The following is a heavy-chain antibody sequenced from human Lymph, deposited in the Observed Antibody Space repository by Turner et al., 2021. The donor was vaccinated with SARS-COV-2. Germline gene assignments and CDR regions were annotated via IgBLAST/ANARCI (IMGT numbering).Heavy chain of an antibody. Sequence: QLQLQESVPGLVKPAVTLSVTCTVSGGSISSRRYSWGWIRRPPGKGLVWIGSNSYSGSTYYSPSLKSRVTISVNTSKNHFSLKLGSVTAADTALYYCAIRRWLRGPIDYWGQGTLVTVSS. J-gene: IGHJ4*03. V-gene: IGHV4-39*02. CDR3: AIRRWLRGPIDY. CDR1: GGSISSRRYS. CDR2: NSYSGST. D-gene: IGHD5-12*01.